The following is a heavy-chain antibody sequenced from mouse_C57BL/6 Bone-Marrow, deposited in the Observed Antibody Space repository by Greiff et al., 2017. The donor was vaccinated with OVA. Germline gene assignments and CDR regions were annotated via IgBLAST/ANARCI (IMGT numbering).Heavy chain of an antibody. D-gene: IGHD1-1*01. V-gene: IGHV5-6*01. CDR3: ARKGYYGSSRTWFAY. CDR1: GFTFSSYG. Sequence: EVQGVESGGDLVKPGGSLKLSCAASGFTFSSYGMSWVRQTPDKRLEWVATISSGGSYTYYPDSVKGRFTISRDNAKNTLYLQMSSLKSEDTAMYYCARKGYYGSSRTWFAYWGQGTLVTVSA. CDR2: ISSGGSYT. J-gene: IGHJ3*01.